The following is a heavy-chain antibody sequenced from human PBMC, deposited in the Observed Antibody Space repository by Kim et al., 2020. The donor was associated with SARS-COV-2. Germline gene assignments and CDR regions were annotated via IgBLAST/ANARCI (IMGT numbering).Heavy chain of an antibody. V-gene: IGHV3-11*01. CDR2: ISSSGSTI. D-gene: IGHD3-3*01. CDR1: GFTFSDYY. Sequence: GGSLRLSCAASGFTFSDYYMSWIRQDPGKGLEWVSYISSSGSTIYYADSVKGRFTISRDNAKNSLYLQMNSLRAEDTAVYYFARDGKSYYDFWSGYEWRSSYYYGMDVWGQGTTVTVSS. J-gene: IGHJ6*02. CDR3: ARDGKSYYDFWSGYEWRSSYYYGMDV.